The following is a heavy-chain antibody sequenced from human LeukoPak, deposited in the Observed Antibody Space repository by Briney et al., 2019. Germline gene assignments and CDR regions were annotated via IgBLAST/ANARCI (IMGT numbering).Heavy chain of an antibody. Sequence: SQTLSLTCTVSGGSISSGDYYWSWIRHPPGTGLEWIGYIYYSGSPYYTPPPKSRVTISVDTSKNQFPLKLSSVTAADTAVYYCARHPRGLRRFLVSADAFYISGPGTIVTVSS. D-gene: IGHD3-3*01. J-gene: IGHJ3*02. CDR3: ARHPRGLRRFLVSADAFYI. CDR1: GGSISSGDYY. CDR2: IYYSGSP. V-gene: IGHV4-30-4*01.